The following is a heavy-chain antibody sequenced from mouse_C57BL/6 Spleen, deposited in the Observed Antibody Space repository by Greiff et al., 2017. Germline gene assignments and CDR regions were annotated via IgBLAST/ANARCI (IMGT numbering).Heavy chain of an antibody. CDR1: GFTFSSYT. CDR2: ISGGGGNT. J-gene: IGHJ4*01. CDR3: ARHLYYYAMDY. Sequence: EVQRVESGGGLVKPGGSLKLSCAASGFTFSSYTMSWVRQTPEKRLEWVATISGGGGNTYYPDSVKGRFTISRDNAKNTLYLQMSSLRSEDTALYYCARHLYYYAMDYWGQGTSVTVSS. V-gene: IGHV5-9*01.